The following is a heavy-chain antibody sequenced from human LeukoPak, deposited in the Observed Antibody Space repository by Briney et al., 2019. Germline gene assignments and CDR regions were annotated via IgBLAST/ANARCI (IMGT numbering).Heavy chain of an antibody. CDR2: IYTSGST. CDR1: GXSISSYY. V-gene: IGHV4-4*07. Sequence: PSETLSLTCTVSGXSISSYYWSWIRQPAGKGLEWIGRIYTSGSTNYNPSLKSRVTVSVDTSKNQFSLKLSSVTAADTAVYYCAREDYDSSGYYLLYNWFDPWGQGTLVTVSS. D-gene: IGHD3-22*01. J-gene: IGHJ5*02. CDR3: AREDYDSSGYYLLYNWFDP.